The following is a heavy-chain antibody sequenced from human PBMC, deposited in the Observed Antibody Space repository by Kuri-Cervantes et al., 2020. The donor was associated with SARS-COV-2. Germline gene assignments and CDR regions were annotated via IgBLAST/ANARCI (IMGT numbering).Heavy chain of an antibody. V-gene: IGHV3-15*01. Sequence: GESLKISCAASGFTFSSYAMSWVRQAPGKGLEWVGRIKSKTDGGTTDYAAPVKGRFTISRDDSKNTLYLQMNSLKTEDTAVYYCTTDIMITFGGVIVRDYWGQGTLVTVSS. D-gene: IGHD3-16*02. CDR3: TTDIMITFGGVIVRDY. CDR2: IKSKTDGGTT. CDR1: GFTFSSYA. J-gene: IGHJ4*02.